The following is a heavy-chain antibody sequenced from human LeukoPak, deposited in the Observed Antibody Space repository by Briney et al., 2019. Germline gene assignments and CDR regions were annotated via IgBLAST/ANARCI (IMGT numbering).Heavy chain of an antibody. V-gene: IGHV4-39*01. D-gene: IGHD2-21*01. CDR1: GGSISSSSYY. J-gene: IGHJ3*02. CDR2: IYYSGST. CDR3: ARQATRGVVVIASGAFDI. Sequence: SETLSLTCTVSGGSISSSSYYWGWIRQPPGKGLEWIVSIYYSGSTYYNPSLKSRVTISVDTSKNQFSLKLSSVTAADTAVYYCARQATRGVVVIASGAFDIWGQGTMVTVSS.